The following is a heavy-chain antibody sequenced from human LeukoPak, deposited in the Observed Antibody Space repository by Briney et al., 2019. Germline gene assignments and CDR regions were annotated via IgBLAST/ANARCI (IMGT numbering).Heavy chain of an antibody. V-gene: IGHV3-23*01. CDR2: ISNNGGST. J-gene: IGHJ3*02. D-gene: IGHD6-13*01. CDR1: GFTFSNYG. Sequence: GGSLRLSCAASGFTFSNYGMSWVRQAPGKGLEWVSGISNNGGSTYYADSVKGRFTISRDNSKNTLYLQMNSLRAEDTALYYCAKARRYSSYDAFDMWGQGTMVTVSS. CDR3: AKARRYSSYDAFDM.